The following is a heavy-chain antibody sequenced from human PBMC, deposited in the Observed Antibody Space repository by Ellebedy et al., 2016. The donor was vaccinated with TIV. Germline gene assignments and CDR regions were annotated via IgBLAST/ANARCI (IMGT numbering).Heavy chain of an antibody. Sequence: AASVMVSCKASGYTFTSYYMHWVRQAPGQGLEWMGIINPSGGSTSYVQKFQGRVTMTRDTSTSTVYMELSSLRSEDTAVYYCAREWLVRYYYYYHGMDVWGQGTTVTVSS. CDR2: INPSGGST. V-gene: IGHV1-46*01. CDR1: GYTFTSYY. CDR3: AREWLVRYYYYYHGMDV. J-gene: IGHJ6*02. D-gene: IGHD6-19*01.